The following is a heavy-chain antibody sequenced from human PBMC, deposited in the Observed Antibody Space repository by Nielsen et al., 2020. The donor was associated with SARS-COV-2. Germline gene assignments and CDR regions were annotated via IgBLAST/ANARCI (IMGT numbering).Heavy chain of an antibody. CDR1: GGSVSSGSYY. CDR2: IYYSGST. J-gene: IGHJ5*02. Sequence: SETLSLTCTVSGGSVSSGSYYWSWIRQPPGKGLEWIGYIYYSGSTNYNPSLKSRVTISVDTSKNQFSLKLSSVTAADTAVYYCARGSSWYSNWFDPWGQGTLVTVSS. CDR3: ARGSSWYSNWFDP. D-gene: IGHD6-13*01. V-gene: IGHV4-61*01.